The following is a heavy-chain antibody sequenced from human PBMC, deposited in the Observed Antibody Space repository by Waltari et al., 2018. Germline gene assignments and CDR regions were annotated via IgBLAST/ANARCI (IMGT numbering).Heavy chain of an antibody. CDR2: IYHSGST. D-gene: IGHD3-3*01. CDR1: GYSISSGYY. J-gene: IGHJ2*01. CDR3: ARENYDFWSAPVRYFDL. Sequence: QVQLQESGPGLVKPSETLSLTCAVSGYSISSGYYWGWIRQPPGKGLEWIGSIYHSGSTYVNPSLMRRFTISVDTSKNQFSLKLSSVTAADTAVYYCARENYDFWSAPVRYFDLWGRGTLVTVSS. V-gene: IGHV4-38-2*02.